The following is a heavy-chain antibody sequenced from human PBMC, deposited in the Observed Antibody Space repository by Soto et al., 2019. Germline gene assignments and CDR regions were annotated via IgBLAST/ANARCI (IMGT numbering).Heavy chain of an antibody. CDR3: ARDGCRSPSCYWYYGMDV. CDR2: MSFEGRNE. D-gene: IGHD2-2*01. CDR1: GFTFSSYA. Sequence: GGSLRLSCAASGFTFSSYAMNWVRQAPGKGLEWVAVMSFEGRNEYYADSVKGRFTLSRDNSKNRLYLQMNSLRVEDSAVYYCARDGCRSPSCYWYYGMDVWGQGTTVTVSS. V-gene: IGHV3-30*04. J-gene: IGHJ6*02.